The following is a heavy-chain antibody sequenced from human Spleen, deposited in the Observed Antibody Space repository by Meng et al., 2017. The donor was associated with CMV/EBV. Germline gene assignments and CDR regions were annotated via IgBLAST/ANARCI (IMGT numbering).Heavy chain of an antibody. CDR1: GYNFDIYG. J-gene: IGHJ4*02. Sequence: QIQLVQSGPELRRPGASVKVSCKASGYNFDIYGITWVRQAPGQGLEWVGWVSAENGDTDYGQKFQGRVTVTADTSTNTAYMEMRSLRSDDSAMYYCARAGAAVTTHFDFWGQGTLVTVSS. CDR2: VSAENGDT. CDR3: ARAGAAVTTHFDF. D-gene: IGHD4-17*01. V-gene: IGHV1-18*01.